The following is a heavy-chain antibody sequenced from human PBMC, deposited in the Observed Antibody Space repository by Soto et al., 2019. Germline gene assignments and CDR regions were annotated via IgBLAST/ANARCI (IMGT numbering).Heavy chain of an antibody. D-gene: IGHD3-9*01. J-gene: IGHJ6*02. CDR3: AGEGGVRYFDWLLYPAYYYGMDV. CDR1: GRSISSYY. V-gene: IGHV4-59*12. Sequence: SETLSLTCTVSGRSISSYYWSWIRQPPGKGLEWIGYIYYSGSTNYNPSLKSRVTISVDTSKNQFSLKLSSVTAADTAVYYCAGEGGVRYFDWLLYPAYYYGMDVWGQGTTVTVSS. CDR2: IYYSGST.